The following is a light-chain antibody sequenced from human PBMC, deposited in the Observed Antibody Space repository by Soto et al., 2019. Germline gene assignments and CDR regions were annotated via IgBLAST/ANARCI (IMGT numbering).Light chain of an antibody. CDR3: SSYTTSSIWV. Sequence: QSALTQPPSASGSPGQSVTISCTGTPSDVGGSNSVSWYQQHPGKAPNLMIYDVNKRPSGVPDRFSGSKSGNTASLTISGLQAEDEAAYYCSSYTTSSIWVFGGGTKVTVL. CDR1: PSDVGGSNS. V-gene: IGLV2-8*01. J-gene: IGLJ3*02. CDR2: DVN.